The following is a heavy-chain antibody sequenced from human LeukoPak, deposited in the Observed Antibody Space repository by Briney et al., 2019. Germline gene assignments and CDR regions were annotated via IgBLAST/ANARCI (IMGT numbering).Heavy chain of an antibody. CDR3: AKATYYYDSSGQYYFDY. Sequence: GGSLRLSCAASGFTFDDYAMHWVRQAPGKGLEWVSGISWNSGSIGYADSVKGRFTISRDNAKNSLYLQMNSQRAEDTALYYCAKATYYYDSSGQYYFDYWGQGTLVTVSS. D-gene: IGHD3-22*01. J-gene: IGHJ4*02. CDR2: ISWNSGSI. V-gene: IGHV3-9*01. CDR1: GFTFDDYA.